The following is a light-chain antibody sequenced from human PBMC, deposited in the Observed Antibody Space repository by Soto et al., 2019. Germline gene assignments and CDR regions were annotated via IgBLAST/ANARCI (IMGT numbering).Light chain of an antibody. CDR2: GAS. CDR3: HQYNNWPPQYT. V-gene: IGKV3-15*01. J-gene: IGKJ2*01. Sequence: EIIMTQSPATLSVSPGERVTLSCRASQTVNSNLAWYHQKPGQPPRLLIYGASTRATGIPARFSGSGSGTEFTLTISSLQSEDFGVYYCHQYNNWPPQYTFGQGTKLEIK. CDR1: QTVNSN.